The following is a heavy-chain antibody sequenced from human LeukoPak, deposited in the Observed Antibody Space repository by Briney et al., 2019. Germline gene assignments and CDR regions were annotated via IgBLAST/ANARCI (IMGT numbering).Heavy chain of an antibody. CDR2: ISAYNGNT. Sequence: GASVKVSCKASGYTFTSYGINWVRQAPGQGLERMGWISAYNGNTNYAQKLQGRVTMTTDTSTSTAYMELRSLRSEDTAVYYCARGGSGSYRGPGDYWGQGTLSPSPQ. V-gene: IGHV1-18*01. CDR3: ARGGSGSYRGPGDY. CDR1: GYTFTSYG. J-gene: IGHJ4*01. D-gene: IGHD3-10*01.